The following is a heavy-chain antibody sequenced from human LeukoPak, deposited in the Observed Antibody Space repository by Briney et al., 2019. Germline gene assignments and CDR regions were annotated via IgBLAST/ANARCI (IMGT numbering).Heavy chain of an antibody. CDR1: VGTLSSYA. V-gene: IGHV1-69*04. D-gene: IGHD3-22*01. CDR3: ARAPTYYYDSSGSPLGGMDV. J-gene: IGHJ6*02. Sequence: GASVKVACKASVGTLSSYAISWVRQAPGQGLDWMGRIIPIFGIANYAQKFQGRVTITADKSTSTAYMELSSLRSEDTAVYYCARAPTYYYDSSGSPLGGMDVWGQGTTVTVSS. CDR2: IIPIFGIA.